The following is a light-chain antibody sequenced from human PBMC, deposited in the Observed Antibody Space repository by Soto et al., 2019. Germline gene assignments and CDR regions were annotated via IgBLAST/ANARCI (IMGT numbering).Light chain of an antibody. CDR3: CSYAGSYSYA. J-gene: IGLJ1*01. CDR1: SSDVGGFNS. V-gene: IGLV2-11*01. CDR2: DVN. Sequence: QSVLTQPRSVSGSPGQSVTISCTGTSSDVGGFNSVSWYQQHPGKAPKLMIYDVNKRPSGVPDRFSGSKSGSTASLTISGLQAEDEADHYCCSYAGSYSYAFATGTKLTVL.